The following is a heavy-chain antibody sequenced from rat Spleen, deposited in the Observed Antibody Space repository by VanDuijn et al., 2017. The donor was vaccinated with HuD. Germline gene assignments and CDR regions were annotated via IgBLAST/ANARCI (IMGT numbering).Heavy chain of an antibody. CDR3: ARRYYSGFDY. D-gene: IGHD1-1*01. CDR1: GFTFSDYN. CDR2: ISYDGSST. Sequence: EVQLVESGGGLVQPGRSLKLSCAASGFTFSDYNMAWVRQAPKKGLEWVATISYDGSSTYYRDSVKGRFTIFRDNAKTTLYLQMDSLRSEDTATYYCARRYYSGFDYWGQGVMVTVSS. J-gene: IGHJ2*01. V-gene: IGHV5-7*01.